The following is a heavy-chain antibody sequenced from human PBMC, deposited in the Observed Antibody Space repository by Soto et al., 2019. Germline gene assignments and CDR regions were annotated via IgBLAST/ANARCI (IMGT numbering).Heavy chain of an antibody. Sequence: ASVKVSCKASGYMFTYYHVHWVRQAPGQGLEWMGIIDLDGGDTRYAQKFQGRVTMTRDTSTNTVYMEVSSLRSEDTAVYYCARGPYSIGLFYYLDYWGQGTLVTVSS. CDR2: IDLDGGDT. CDR3: ARGPYSIGLFYYLDY. V-gene: IGHV1-46*01. J-gene: IGHJ4*02. CDR1: GYMFTYYH. D-gene: IGHD5-18*01.